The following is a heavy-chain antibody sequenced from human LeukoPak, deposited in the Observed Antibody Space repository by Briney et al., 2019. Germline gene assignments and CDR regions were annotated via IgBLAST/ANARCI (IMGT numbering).Heavy chain of an antibody. J-gene: IGHJ4*02. Sequence: ASVTVSCKASGYTFSVYQVHWLRQAPGQGLEWMGRMNPSSGVTNYAQKFQGRVTMTRDTSINTAYLDLSALKSDDTAVYYCASRAASVTLGYWGQGTLVTVSS. D-gene: IGHD2-15*01. CDR3: ASRAASVTLGY. CDR1: GYTFSVYQ. V-gene: IGHV1-2*06. CDR2: MNPSSGVT.